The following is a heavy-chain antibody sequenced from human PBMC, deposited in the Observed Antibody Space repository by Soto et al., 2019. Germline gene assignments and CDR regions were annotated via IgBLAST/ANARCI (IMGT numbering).Heavy chain of an antibody. CDR3: ARAPYSSTSFFFDL. CDR1: GYTFSNYY. V-gene: IGHV1-46*01. J-gene: IGHJ4*01. CDR2: VNPSLGRA. Sequence: ASVNVSCKSSGYTFSNYYMHWVRQAPGQGLEWMGIVNPSLGRANYAQKFQDRVAMTWDTSISTFYMELTSLRSDDTAVYYCARAPYSSTSFFFDLWGHGTLVTVSS. D-gene: IGHD6-6*01.